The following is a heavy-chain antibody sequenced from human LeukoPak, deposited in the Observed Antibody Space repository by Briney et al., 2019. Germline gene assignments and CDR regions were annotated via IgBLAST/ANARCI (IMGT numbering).Heavy chain of an antibody. CDR2: IRSDGSTT. CDR3: ARGTGPGYYHY. J-gene: IGHJ4*02. Sequence: GGSLRLSCAASGFTFSSYWMHWVRQAPGKGPVWVSGIRSDGSTTSYADSVKGRFTISRDNAKNTLYLQMNSLRAEDTAVYYCARGTGPGYYHYWGQGTLVTVSS. V-gene: IGHV3-74*01. CDR1: GFTFSSYW.